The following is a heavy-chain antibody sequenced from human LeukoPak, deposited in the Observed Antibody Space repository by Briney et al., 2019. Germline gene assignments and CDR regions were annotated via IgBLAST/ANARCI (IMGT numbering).Heavy chain of an antibody. Sequence: ASVKVSCKVSGYTFTELCLHWVRQAPGKGLEWMGGFDPEDGETIYAQKFQGRVTMTEDTSTDTAYMELSSLRSEDTAVYYCATPRSYPTAAAIDYWGQGTLVTVSS. D-gene: IGHD6-25*01. CDR1: GYTFTELC. J-gene: IGHJ4*02. V-gene: IGHV1-24*01. CDR2: FDPEDGET. CDR3: ATPRSYPTAAAIDY.